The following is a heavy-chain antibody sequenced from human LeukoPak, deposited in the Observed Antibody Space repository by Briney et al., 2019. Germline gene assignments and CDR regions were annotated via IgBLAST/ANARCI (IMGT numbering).Heavy chain of an antibody. D-gene: IGHD1-26*01. CDR2: IIPIFGTA. Sequence: SVKVSCKASGGTFSSYAISWVRQAPGQGLEWMGGIIPIFGTANYAQKFQGRVTITADESTSTAYMELSSLRSEDTAVYYCARDQGGATTGDFDYWGQGTLVTVSS. V-gene: IGHV1-69*13. CDR1: GGTFSSYA. CDR3: ARDQGGATTGDFDY. J-gene: IGHJ4*02.